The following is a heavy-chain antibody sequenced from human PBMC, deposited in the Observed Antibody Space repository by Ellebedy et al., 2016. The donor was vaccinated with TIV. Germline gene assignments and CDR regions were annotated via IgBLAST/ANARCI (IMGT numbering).Heavy chain of an antibody. Sequence: PGGSLRLSCAASGFTXLIYAFSWVRXAPGKGLEWVSLISGSGDSTYYADSAKGRFTISRDNSKNTLHLRMNSLRGEDTAVYYCARRGSGAPSWYHEVWGRGTLVTVSS. CDR3: ARRGSGAPSWYHEV. CDR1: GFTXLIYA. J-gene: IGHJ2*01. CDR2: ISGSGDST. D-gene: IGHD2-15*01. V-gene: IGHV3-23*01.